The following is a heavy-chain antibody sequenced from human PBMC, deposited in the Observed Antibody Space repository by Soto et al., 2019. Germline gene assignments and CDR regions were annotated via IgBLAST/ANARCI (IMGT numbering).Heavy chain of an antibody. CDR3: AKEKNRVFDY. V-gene: IGHV3-43*01. CDR1: GFTFDDYS. Sequence: EVHLVVSGGLVVRPGGSLRLSCAASGFTFDDYSMHWVRQPPGKGLEWVSLITWDGGSTFYSDSVKGRLTISRDNSKNSLVLQMNSLTTEDTALYYCAKEKNRVFDYWGQGTLVTVSS. CDR2: ITWDGGST. J-gene: IGHJ4*02.